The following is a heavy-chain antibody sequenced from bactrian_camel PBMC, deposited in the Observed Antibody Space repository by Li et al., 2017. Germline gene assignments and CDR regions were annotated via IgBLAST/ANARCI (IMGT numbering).Heavy chain of an antibody. CDR3: GTYKYCRGSACCNSDFSH. V-gene: IGHV3S6*01. Sequence: HVQLVESGGGSVQAGGSLTLSREVSDVSYDYWMGWFRPVPGKAREAVAIIEIDLTPTYSDSVKGRFTISKDNAKSTLYLQMNNLKPEDTAMYYCGTYKYCRGSACCNSDFSHWGQGTQVTVS. D-gene: IGHD2*01. J-gene: IGHJ4*01. CDR1: DVSYDYW. CDR2: IEIDLTPT.